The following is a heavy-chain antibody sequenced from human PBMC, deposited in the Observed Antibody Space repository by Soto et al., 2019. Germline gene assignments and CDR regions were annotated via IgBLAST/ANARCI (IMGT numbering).Heavy chain of an antibody. CDR2: IYYSGST. V-gene: IGHV4-39*02. J-gene: IGHJ3*02. Sequence: KPSETLSLTCTVSGGSISSSSYYWGWIRQPPGKGLEWIGNIYYSGSTYYNPSLKSRVTISVDTSKNQFSLKLSSVTAADTAVYYCARDYSSGWFGPTPAFDIWGQGTMVTVPS. CDR3: ARDYSSGWFGPTPAFDI. CDR1: GGSISSSSYY. D-gene: IGHD6-19*01.